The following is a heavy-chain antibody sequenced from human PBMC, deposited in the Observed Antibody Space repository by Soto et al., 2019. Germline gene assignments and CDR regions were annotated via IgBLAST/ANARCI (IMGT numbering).Heavy chain of an antibody. CDR3: AREWGNIAVAGTVWFDP. D-gene: IGHD6-19*01. CDR2: IIPIFGTA. V-gene: IGHV1-69*01. J-gene: IGHJ5*02. CDR1: GGTFSSYA. Sequence: QVQLVQSGAEVKKPGSSVKVSCKASGGTFSSYAISWVRQAPGQGLEWMGGIIPIFGTANYAQKFQGRVTITADESTSTAYMELSSLRSEDTAVYYCAREWGNIAVAGTVWFDPWGQGTLVTVSS.